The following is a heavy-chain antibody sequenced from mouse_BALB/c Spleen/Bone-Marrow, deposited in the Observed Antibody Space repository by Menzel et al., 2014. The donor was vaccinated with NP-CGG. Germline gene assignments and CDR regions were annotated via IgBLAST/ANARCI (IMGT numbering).Heavy chain of an antibody. J-gene: IGHJ1*01. Sequence: EVQLQESGPGLVKPSQSLSLTCSVTGYSITSGYYWNWIRQFPGNKLEWMGYISYDGGNNYNPSLKNRISITRDTSKNQFFLKLSSVTTEDTATYYCAREGGSLWYFDVWGAGTTVTVSS. CDR3: AREGGSLWYFDV. CDR1: GYSITSGYY. V-gene: IGHV3-6*02. CDR2: ISYDGGN.